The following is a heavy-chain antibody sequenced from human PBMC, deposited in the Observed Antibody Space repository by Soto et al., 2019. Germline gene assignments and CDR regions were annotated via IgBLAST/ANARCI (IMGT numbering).Heavy chain of an antibody. D-gene: IGHD4-4*01. J-gene: IGHJ6*02. Sequence: SETLSLTCTVSGKSISTFSWSWIRQPPGTGMDWIGLAYYSGSTNYYHSLKIRATISVDMSKNQVSLWLTSVTVADTDAYYCPRATDYTQMAPYHYGMDVWGQETSVT. CDR2: AYYSGST. V-gene: IGHV4-59*01. CDR1: GKSISTFS. CDR3: PRATDYTQMAPYHYGMDV.